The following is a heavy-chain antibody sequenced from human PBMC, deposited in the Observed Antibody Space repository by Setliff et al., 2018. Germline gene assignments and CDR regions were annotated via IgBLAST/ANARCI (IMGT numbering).Heavy chain of an antibody. J-gene: IGHJ5*02. D-gene: IGHD2-2*01. V-gene: IGHV4-39*06. CDR1: GDSITSNSYH. CDR3: ARGTVLYIVVVPAAAPVPWFDP. CDR2: IYYSGST. Sequence: PSETLSLTCTVSGDSITSNSYHWGWIRQPPGKGLEWIGSIYYSGSTYYNPSLKSRVTISVDTSKNQFPLKLSSVTAADTAVYYCARGTVLYIVVVPAAAPVPWFDPWGQGTLVTVSS.